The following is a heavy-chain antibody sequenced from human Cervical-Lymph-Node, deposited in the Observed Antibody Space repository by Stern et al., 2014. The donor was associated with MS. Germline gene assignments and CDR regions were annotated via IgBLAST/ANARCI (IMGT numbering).Heavy chain of an antibody. CDR1: GFTFRNFG. D-gene: IGHD4-11*01. V-gene: IGHV3-33*01. J-gene: IGHJ6*02. Sequence: VQLVESGGGVVQPGRSLKLSCAVSGFTFRNFGMHWVRQAPGKGLEWLGVIRPDGGNSNYADPVQGRCTLSRENSKDNLCLQMNSLRAEDTAVYCCWRDKYSKDYYYYGVDVWGQGTAGTVSS. CDR3: WRDKYSKDYYYYGVDV. CDR2: IRPDGGNS.